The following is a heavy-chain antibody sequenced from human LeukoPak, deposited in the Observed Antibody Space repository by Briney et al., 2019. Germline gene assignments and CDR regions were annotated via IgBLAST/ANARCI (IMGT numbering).Heavy chain of an antibody. J-gene: IGHJ4*02. CDR2: ISSSGSTI. CDR1: GFTFSSYE. Sequence: PGGSLRLSCAASGFTFSSYEMNWVRQAPGKGLEWVSYISSSGSTIYYADSVKGRFTFSRDIAKKSLFLQMTSLRAGDTAVYYCARGPSGYHNTGGQGTLVTVSS. V-gene: IGHV3-48*03. CDR3: ARGPSGYHNT. D-gene: IGHD5-12*01.